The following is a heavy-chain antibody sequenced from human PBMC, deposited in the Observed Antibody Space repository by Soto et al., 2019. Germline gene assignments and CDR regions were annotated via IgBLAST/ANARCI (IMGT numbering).Heavy chain of an antibody. J-gene: IGHJ6*02. CDR1: GYSFTSYW. V-gene: IGHV5-10-1*01. CDR2: IDPSDSYT. D-gene: IGHD3-3*01. Sequence: PGESLKISCKGSGYSFTSYWISWVRQMPGKGLEWMGRIDPSDSYTNYSPSFQGHVTISADKSISTAYLQWSSLKASDTAMYYCARQSQRLRFLEWLPAYGMDVWGQGTTVTVSS. CDR3: ARQSQRLRFLEWLPAYGMDV.